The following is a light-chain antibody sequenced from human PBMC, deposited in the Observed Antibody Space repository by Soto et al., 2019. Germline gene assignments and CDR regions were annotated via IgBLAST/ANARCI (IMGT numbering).Light chain of an antibody. Sequence: DIHMTQSPSSLSASLLYIVTITCXASQDISNYLNWYQQKPGKAPKLLIYDASNLETGVPSRFSGSGSGTDFTFTISSLQPEDIATYYCQQVKTYPRTFGGGTKVDIK. J-gene: IGKJ4*01. CDR1: QDISNY. CDR3: QQVKTYPRT. CDR2: DAS. V-gene: IGKV1-33*01.